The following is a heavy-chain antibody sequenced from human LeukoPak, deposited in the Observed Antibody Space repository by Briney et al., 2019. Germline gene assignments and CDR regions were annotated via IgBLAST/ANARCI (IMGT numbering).Heavy chain of an antibody. V-gene: IGHV4-34*01. D-gene: IGHD5-12*01. Sequence: PSETLSLTCAVFGGSLNGHYWSWIRQPPGKGLEWIGEIHPSGSTSYNPSLRSRVIMSLDTSKIQFSLKLTSVTAADTAVYYCARGRYVRALDYWGQGTLVTVSS. J-gene: IGHJ4*02. CDR1: GGSLNGHY. CDR2: IHPSGST. CDR3: ARGRYVRALDY.